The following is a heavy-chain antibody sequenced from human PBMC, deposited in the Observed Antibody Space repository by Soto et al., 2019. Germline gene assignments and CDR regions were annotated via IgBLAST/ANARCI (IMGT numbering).Heavy chain of an antibody. CDR2: VSGSGGRT. Sequence: EVQLLESGGGLVQPGGSLRLSCAASGFTFSSYAMSWVRQAPGKGLEWVSAVSGSGGRTYYADSVKGRFTFSRDNSKNTLYLQMNSVRAEDTAVYFCAKGTYRDYVYWDHAFDIWGQGTMVTVSS. CDR1: GFTFSSYA. CDR3: AKGTYRDYVYWDHAFDI. J-gene: IGHJ3*02. V-gene: IGHV3-23*01. D-gene: IGHD4-17*01.